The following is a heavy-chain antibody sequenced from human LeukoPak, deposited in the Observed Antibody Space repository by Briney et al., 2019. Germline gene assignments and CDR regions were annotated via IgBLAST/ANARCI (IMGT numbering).Heavy chain of an antibody. CDR2: IKQDGSEK. J-gene: IGHJ3*02. V-gene: IGHV3-7*03. Sequence: GGSLRLSCAASGFTFSSYWMSWVRQAPGKGLEWVANIKQDGSEKYYVDSVKGRFTIPRDNAKNSLYLQMNSLRGEDTAVYYCARQIITYYDTENAFDIWGQGTLVTVSS. CDR1: GFTFSSYW. D-gene: IGHD3-9*01. CDR3: ARQIITYYDTENAFDI.